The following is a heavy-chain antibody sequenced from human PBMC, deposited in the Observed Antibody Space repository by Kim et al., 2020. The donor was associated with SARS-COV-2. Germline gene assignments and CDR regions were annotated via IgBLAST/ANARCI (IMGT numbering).Heavy chain of an antibody. CDR2: ISSSSSYI. Sequence: GGSLRLSCAASGFTFSSYSMNWVRQAPGKGLEWVSSISSSSSYIYYADSVKGRFTISRDNAKNSLYLQMNSLRAEDTAVYYCALAPVPAPNYYYYYGMDVWGQGTTVTVSS. D-gene: IGHD2-2*01. CDR3: ALAPVPAPNYYYYYGMDV. V-gene: IGHV3-21*01. J-gene: IGHJ6*02. CDR1: GFTFSSYS.